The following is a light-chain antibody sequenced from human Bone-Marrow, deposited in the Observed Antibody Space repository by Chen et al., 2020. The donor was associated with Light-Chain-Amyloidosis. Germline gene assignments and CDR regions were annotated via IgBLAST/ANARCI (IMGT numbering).Light chain of an antibody. CDR3: HVWDDDSHHHV. Sequence: SYVLTQAPSVSASPGQTATIICGGNDIGSKSLHWYQQRPGQAPVLFVYDDTDRPSGIPARVSVSNSGSTANRTISRVEDGDEAVYYCHVWDDDSHHHVFGGGTKLTVL. CDR1: DIGSKS. CDR2: DDT. J-gene: IGLJ2*01. V-gene: IGLV3-21*02.